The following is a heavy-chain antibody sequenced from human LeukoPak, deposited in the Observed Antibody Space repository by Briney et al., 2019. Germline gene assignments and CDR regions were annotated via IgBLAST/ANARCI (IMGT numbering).Heavy chain of an antibody. CDR1: GFTFSSYW. CDR3: VRGVSISSSWYNDI. Sequence: PGGSLRLSCAASGFTFSSYWMHWVRQAPGKGLVWVSRINSDGSSTSYADSVKGRFTISRDNAKNTLCLQMNSLRAEDTAVYYCVRGVSISSSWYNDIWGQGTMVTVSS. CDR2: INSDGSST. D-gene: IGHD6-13*01. J-gene: IGHJ3*02. V-gene: IGHV3-74*01.